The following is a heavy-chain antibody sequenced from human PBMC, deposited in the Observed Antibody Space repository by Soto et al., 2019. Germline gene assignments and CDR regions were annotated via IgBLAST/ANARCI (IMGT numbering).Heavy chain of an antibody. V-gene: IGHV3-48*02. CDR2: IGTGSMTK. Sequence: GGSLRLSCAASGFTFGSYSMNWIRQAPGKGLEWVSYIGTGSMTKFYADSVKGRFTISRDDAKNSLYLQMNSLRDEDTAVYYCAREFVVGAYWGQGTLVTVSS. CDR1: GFTFGSYS. J-gene: IGHJ4*02. D-gene: IGHD1-26*01. CDR3: AREFVVGAY.